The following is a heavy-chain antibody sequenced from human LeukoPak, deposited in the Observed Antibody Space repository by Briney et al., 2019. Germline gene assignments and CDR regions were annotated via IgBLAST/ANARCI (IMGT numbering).Heavy chain of an antibody. Sequence: AASVKVPCKASGYAFTSYGISWVRQAPGQGLEWMGWISAYNGNTNYAQKLQGRVTMTTDTSTSTAYMELRSLRSDDTAVYYCVRARELRPFDIWGQGTMVTVSS. CDR3: VRARELRPFDI. V-gene: IGHV1-18*01. CDR2: ISAYNGNT. CDR1: GYAFTSYG. D-gene: IGHD1-26*01. J-gene: IGHJ3*02.